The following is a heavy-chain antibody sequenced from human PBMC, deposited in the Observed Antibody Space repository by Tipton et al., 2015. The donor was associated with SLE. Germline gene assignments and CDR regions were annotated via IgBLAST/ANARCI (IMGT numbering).Heavy chain of an antibody. CDR1: GFTFSSYA. Sequence: SLRLSCAASGFTFSSYAMGWVCQAPGKGLEWVSAISGSGGSTYYADSVKGRFTIARDNSKNTLYLQMNSLRAEDTAVYYCAKVAVTGWVFDNWGQGTLVTVSS. CDR3: AKVAVTGWVFDN. D-gene: IGHD6-19*01. J-gene: IGHJ4*02. CDR2: ISGSGGST. V-gene: IGHV3-23*01.